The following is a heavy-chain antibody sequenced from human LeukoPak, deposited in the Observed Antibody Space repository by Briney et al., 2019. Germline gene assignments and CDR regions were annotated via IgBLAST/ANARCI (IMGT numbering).Heavy chain of an antibody. J-gene: IGHJ4*02. V-gene: IGHV4-34*01. CDR1: GGSFSGYY. D-gene: IGHD3-22*01. CDR3: ARGVGRHYYDSSGRYYFDY. CDR2: INHSGST. Sequence: SETLSLTCAVYGGSFSGYYWSWIRQPPGKGLEWSGEINHSGSTNYNASLKSRVTISVDTSKNQFSLKLSSVTAADTAVYYCARGVGRHYYDSSGRYYFDYWGQGILVTVSS.